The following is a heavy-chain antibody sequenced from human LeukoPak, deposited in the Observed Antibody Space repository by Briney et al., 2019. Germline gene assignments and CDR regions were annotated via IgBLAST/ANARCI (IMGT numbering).Heavy chain of an antibody. Sequence: SETLSLTCTVSGGSISSSSYYWGWIRQPPGKGLEWIGSIYYSGSTYYNPSLKSRVTISVDTSKNQFSLKLSSVTAADTAVYYCARDAGDYMRGFDYWGQGTLVTVSS. CDR1: GGSISSSSYY. V-gene: IGHV4-39*07. J-gene: IGHJ4*02. D-gene: IGHD7-27*01. CDR2: IYYSGST. CDR3: ARDAGDYMRGFDY.